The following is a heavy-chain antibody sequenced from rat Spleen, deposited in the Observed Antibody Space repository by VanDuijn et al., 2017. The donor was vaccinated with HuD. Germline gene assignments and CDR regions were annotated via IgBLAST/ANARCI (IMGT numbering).Heavy chain of an antibody. CDR2: IAPGSGGT. J-gene: IGHJ3*01. V-gene: IGHV1-57*01. CDR1: GYTFTSYA. Sequence: QVQLQQSGAELAKPGSSVKISCKASGYTFTSYAMHWIKQTTGQALEWTGYIAPGSGGTKYNEKFKGKATLTVDKSSSTAYMQLSSLTPVDTAVYYCAREGVWGNWFAYWGQGTLVTVSS. D-gene: IGHD1-7*01. CDR3: AREGVWGNWFAY.